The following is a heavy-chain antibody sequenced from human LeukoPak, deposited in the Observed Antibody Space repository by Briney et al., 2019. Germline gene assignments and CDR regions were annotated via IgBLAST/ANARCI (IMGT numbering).Heavy chain of an antibody. CDR1: GGSIRPGAYY. V-gene: IGHV4-31*11. Sequence: SQTLSLTCAVSGGSIRPGAYYWSWIRQLPGKGLEWIGYIYYSGSTYYNASLKSRATMSVDTSKNQFSLNLSSLTAADTAVYYCARFFRGDCHWFDPWGQGTLVTVSS. CDR2: IYYSGST. J-gene: IGHJ5*02. D-gene: IGHD2-21*02. CDR3: ARFFRGDCHWFDP.